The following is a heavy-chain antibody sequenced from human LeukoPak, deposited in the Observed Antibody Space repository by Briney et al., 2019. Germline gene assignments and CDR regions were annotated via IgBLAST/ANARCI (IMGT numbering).Heavy chain of an antibody. V-gene: IGHV4-39*01. CDR1: GGSISSYY. CDR2: IYHSGST. D-gene: IGHD1-26*01. CDR3: VKSGGYGLIDY. J-gene: IGHJ4*02. Sequence: SETLSLTCTVSGGSISSYYWGWIRQPPGKGLEWIGSIYHSGSTYYNPSLKSRVTISVDTSKNQFSLRLNSVTAADTAMYYCVKSGGYGLIDYWGPGTLVTVSS.